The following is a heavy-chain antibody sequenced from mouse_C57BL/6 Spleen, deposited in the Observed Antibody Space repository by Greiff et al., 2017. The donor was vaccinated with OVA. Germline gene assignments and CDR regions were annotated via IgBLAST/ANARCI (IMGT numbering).Heavy chain of an antibody. D-gene: IGHD1-1*01. Sequence: QVQLQQSGAELVKPGASVKISCKASGYAFSSYWMNWVKQRPGKGLEWIGQIYPGDGDTNYNGKFKGKATLTADKSSSTAYMQLSSLTSEDSAVYFCARGDYYGSSYFDDWGQGTTLTVSS. V-gene: IGHV1-80*01. CDR3: ARGDYYGSSYFDD. CDR1: GYAFSSYW. J-gene: IGHJ2*01. CDR2: IYPGDGDT.